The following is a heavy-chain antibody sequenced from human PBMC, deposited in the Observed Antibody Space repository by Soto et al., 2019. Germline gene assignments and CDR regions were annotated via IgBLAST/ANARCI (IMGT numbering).Heavy chain of an antibody. V-gene: IGHV3-23*01. CDR3: AKNYYFDN. CDR1: GFTFSSFA. J-gene: IGHJ4*02. Sequence: EVQLFESGGGSIQPGGSLRLSCVASGFTFSSFAMSWFRQDPGKGLEWVSSINRMDGSTYYADSVKGRLTISRDNSKNTLYLQMDSLRAEDTAVYYCAKNYYFDNWGQGTLVIVSS. CDR2: INRMDGST.